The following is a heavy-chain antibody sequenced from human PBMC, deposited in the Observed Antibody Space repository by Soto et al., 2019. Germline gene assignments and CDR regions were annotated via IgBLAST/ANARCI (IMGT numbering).Heavy chain of an antibody. J-gene: IGHJ5*02. CDR3: AHRNYGSSWYDWFDP. D-gene: IGHD6-13*01. CDR1: AFSLTTSGVG. CDR2: IYWDDDK. Sequence: QITLKESGPTLVKHTQTLTLTCTFSAFSLTTSGVGVGWIRQPPGKALQWLALIYWDDDKRYSPSLKSRLTITKDTSKNQVVLTMTNMDPVDTATYYCAHRNYGSSWYDWFDPWGQGTLVTVSS. V-gene: IGHV2-5*02.